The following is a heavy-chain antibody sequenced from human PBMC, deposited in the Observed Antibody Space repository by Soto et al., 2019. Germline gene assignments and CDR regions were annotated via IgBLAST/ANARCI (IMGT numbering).Heavy chain of an antibody. CDR2: IYHAGSV. CDR1: GYYIGSRCY. V-gene: IGHV4-38-2*01. CDR3: ARTFDYYGMDV. J-gene: IGHJ6*02. Sequence: SATLSLTWGLAGYYIGSRCYWAWLRQSPGKGLEWIGSIYHAGSVYYNPSLNGRVALSMDTSKNHFSLKLTSVTAADTAVYYCARTFDYYGMDVWGQGTTVTVSS.